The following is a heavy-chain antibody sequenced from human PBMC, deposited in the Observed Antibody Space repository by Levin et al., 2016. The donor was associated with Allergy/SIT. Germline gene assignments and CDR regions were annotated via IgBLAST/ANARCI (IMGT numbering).Heavy chain of an antibody. CDR1: GGSISSYY. D-gene: IGHD3-10*01. Sequence: SETLSLTCTVSGGSISSYYWSWIRQPPGKGLEWIGEINHSGSTNYNPSLKSRVTISVDTSKNQFSLKLSSVTAADTAVYYCARVYGSGRQPFDYWGQGTLVTVSS. CDR3: ARVYGSGRQPFDY. V-gene: IGHV4-34*01. CDR2: INHSGST. J-gene: IGHJ4*02.